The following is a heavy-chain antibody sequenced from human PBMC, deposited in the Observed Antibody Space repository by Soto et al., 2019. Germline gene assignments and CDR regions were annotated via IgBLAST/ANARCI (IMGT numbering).Heavy chain of an antibody. Sequence: ETLSLTCTVSRGSVRSGTYYWRWIRQPTGKGLEWIGNIYHRGSNKYNPPLGSRVTISVDKSKNHFSLKLSSVTAADTAVYYCARDYGASWYNLDYWGQGTLVTVSS. D-gene: IGHD6-13*01. V-gene: IGHV4-61*03. CDR2: IYHRGSN. J-gene: IGHJ4*02. CDR3: ARDYGASWYNLDY. CDR1: RGSVRSGTYY.